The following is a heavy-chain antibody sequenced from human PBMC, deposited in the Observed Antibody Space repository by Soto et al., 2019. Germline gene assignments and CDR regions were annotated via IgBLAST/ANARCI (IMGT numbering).Heavy chain of an antibody. CDR2: INHSGST. CDR3: ARGGFLRGYYYYGMDV. Sequence: SASLSLTCAVYGGSFSGQDCWWLHQPPGKGLEWIGEINHSGSTNYNPSLKSRVTISVDTSKNQFSLKLSSVTAADTAVYYCARGGFLRGYYYYGMDVWGQGTMVS. CDR1: GGSFSGQD. D-gene: IGHD3-16*01. V-gene: IGHV4-34*01. J-gene: IGHJ6*02.